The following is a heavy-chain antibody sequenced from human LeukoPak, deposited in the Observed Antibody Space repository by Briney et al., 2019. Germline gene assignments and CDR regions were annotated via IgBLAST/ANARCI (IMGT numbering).Heavy chain of an antibody. CDR1: GGAFSGYY. Sequence: SETLSLTCAVYGGAFSGYYWSWIRQPPGKGLEWIGEINHSGSTNYNPSLKSRVTISVDTSKNQFSLKLSSVTAADTAVYYCARGKSIYCSSTSCLKWFDPWGQGTLVTVSS. CDR3: ARGKSIYCSSTSCLKWFDP. J-gene: IGHJ5*02. D-gene: IGHD2-2*01. CDR2: INHSGST. V-gene: IGHV4-34*01.